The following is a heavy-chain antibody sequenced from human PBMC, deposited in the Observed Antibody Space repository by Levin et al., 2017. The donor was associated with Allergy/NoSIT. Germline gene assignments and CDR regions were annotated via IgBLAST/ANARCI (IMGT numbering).Heavy chain of an antibody. J-gene: IGHJ4*02. CDR3: ARDHDSSGWYGKTLTDY. CDR1: GFTFSSYW. CDR2: IKQDGSEK. V-gene: IGHV3-7*01. D-gene: IGHD6-19*01. Sequence: GGSLRLSCAASGFTFSSYWMSWVRQAPGKGLEWVANIKQDGSEKYYVDSVKGRFTISRDNAKNSLYLQMNSLRAEDTAVYYCARDHDSSGWYGKTLTDYWGQGTLVTVSS.